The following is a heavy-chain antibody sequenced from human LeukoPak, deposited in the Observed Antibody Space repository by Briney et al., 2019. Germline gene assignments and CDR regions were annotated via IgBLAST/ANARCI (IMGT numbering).Heavy chain of an antibody. Sequence: MPGGSLRLSCAASRFTFSDYDMNWVRQAPGKGLEWVAFISRSSDYIFYADSVKGRFTIFRDNAQDSLYLQMNSLRPEDTALYYCAFLLGNFYNPDFWGQGTLVTVSS. CDR1: RFTFSDYD. D-gene: IGHD3-10*01. J-gene: IGHJ4*02. CDR2: ISRSSDYI. V-gene: IGHV3-21*01. CDR3: AFLLGNFYNPDF.